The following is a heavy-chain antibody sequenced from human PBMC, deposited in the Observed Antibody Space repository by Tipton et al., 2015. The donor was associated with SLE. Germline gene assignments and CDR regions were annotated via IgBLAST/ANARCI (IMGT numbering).Heavy chain of an antibody. CDR1: GFTFSSYG. CDR2: IRYDGSNK. J-gene: IGHJ3*02. V-gene: IGHV3-30*02. D-gene: IGHD3-22*01. CDR3: AKGGDYYDSSGSGHDAFDI. Sequence: SLRLSCAASGFTFSSYGMHWVRQAPGKGLEWVAFIRYDGSNKYYADSVKGRFTISRDNSKNTLYLQMNSLRAEDTAVYYCAKGGDYYDSSGSGHDAFDIWGQGTMVTVSS.